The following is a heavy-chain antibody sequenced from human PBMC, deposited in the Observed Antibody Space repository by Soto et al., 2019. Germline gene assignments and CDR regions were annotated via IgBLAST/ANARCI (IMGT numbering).Heavy chain of an antibody. V-gene: IGHV3-33*01. CDR2: IWYDGNNK. CDR3: ARGLHSLFDY. D-gene: IGHD2-21*01. Sequence: QVQLVESGGGVVQPGGSLRLSCAASGFTFSNYGMHWVRQAPGKGLEWVAVIWYDGNNKYYADSVKGRFTISRDKSNNTLYVQMTSLRAEDTAVYYCARGLHSLFDYWGQGTLVTVSS. J-gene: IGHJ4*02. CDR1: GFTFSNYG.